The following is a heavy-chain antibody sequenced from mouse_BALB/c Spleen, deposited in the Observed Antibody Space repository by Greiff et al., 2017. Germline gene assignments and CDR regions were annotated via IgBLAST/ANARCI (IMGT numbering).Heavy chain of an antibody. CDR2: IYPYNGGT. CDR3: ARKGFYYYEVFAY. J-gene: IGHJ3*01. D-gene: IGHD1-1*01. V-gene: IGHV1S29*02. Sequence: EVQLQQSGPELVKPGASVKISCKASGYTFTDYNMHWVKQSHGKSLEWIGYIYPYNGGTGYNQKFKSKATLTVDNSSSTAYMELRSLTSEDSAVYYCARKGFYYYEVFAYWGQGTLVTVSA. CDR1: GYTFTDYN.